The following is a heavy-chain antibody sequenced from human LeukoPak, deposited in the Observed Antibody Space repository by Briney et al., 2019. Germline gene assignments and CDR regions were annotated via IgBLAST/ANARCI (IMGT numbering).Heavy chain of an antibody. CDR1: GFTFSSYA. Sequence: GGSLRLSCAASGFTFSSYAMHWVRQAPGKGLEYVSAISSNGGSTYYANSVKGRFTISRDNAKNSLYLQMNSLRAEDTAVYYCARRFDSWGQGILVTVSP. J-gene: IGHJ4*02. CDR2: ISSNGGST. V-gene: IGHV3-64*04. CDR3: ARRFDS.